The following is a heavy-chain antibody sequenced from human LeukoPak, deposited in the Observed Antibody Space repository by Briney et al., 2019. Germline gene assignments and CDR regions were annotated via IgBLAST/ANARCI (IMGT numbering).Heavy chain of an antibody. D-gene: IGHD1-26*01. Sequence: PGGSLRLSCAASGFTFSSYEMNWVRQPPGKGLEWVSYISSSGSTIYYADSVKGRFTISRDNAKNSLYLQMNSLRAEDTAVYYCARGGWELLCVDYWGQGTLVTVSS. J-gene: IGHJ4*02. CDR1: GFTFSSYE. CDR3: ARGGWELLCVDY. V-gene: IGHV3-48*03. CDR2: ISSSGSTI.